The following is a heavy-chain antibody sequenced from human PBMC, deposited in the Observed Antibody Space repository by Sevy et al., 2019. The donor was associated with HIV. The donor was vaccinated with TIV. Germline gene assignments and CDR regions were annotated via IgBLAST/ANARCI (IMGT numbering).Heavy chain of an antibody. CDR1: GFTFSDYY. Sequence: GGSLRLSCAASGFTFSDYYMTWIRQAPGKALEWLSDISSGTTYTKYADSVKGQFTISRDNAKNSLYLQMDFLRVEDTAVYYCARDRRNYGGQYFDYWGQGILVTVSS. D-gene: IGHD4-17*01. CDR2: ISSGTTYT. J-gene: IGHJ4*02. V-gene: IGHV3-11*06. CDR3: ARDRRNYGGQYFDY.